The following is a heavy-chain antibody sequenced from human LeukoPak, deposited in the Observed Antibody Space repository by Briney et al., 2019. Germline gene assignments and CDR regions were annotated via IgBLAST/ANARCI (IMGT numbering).Heavy chain of an antibody. J-gene: IGHJ3*02. CDR1: GFTFSDYY. CDR2: ISGSGSTI. D-gene: IGHD1-7*01. V-gene: IGHV3-11*01. CDR3: ERDFGLTGTKRSFDI. Sequence: GGSLRLSCAASGFTFSDYYMGWIRQAPGKGLEWVSYISGSGSTIYYADSVKGRFTISRDNAKNSLYLQMNSLRAEDTAVYYCERDFGLTGTKRSFDIWGQGTIVTVSS.